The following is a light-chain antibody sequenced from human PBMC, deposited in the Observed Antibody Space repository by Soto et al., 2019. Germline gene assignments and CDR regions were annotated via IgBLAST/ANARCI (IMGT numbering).Light chain of an antibody. CDR2: GSS. J-gene: IGKJ1*01. Sequence: EVVLTQSACTLSLSPGERATLSCRASQSLSRSYLACYQHKPGHPHRLLIYGSSSRATGIPDRFRASGAGTDLPITVSILEHEDFAVYFFHRYQFSPTFGQGTKVDIK. CDR3: HRYQFSPT. V-gene: IGKV3-20*01. CDR1: QSLSRSY.